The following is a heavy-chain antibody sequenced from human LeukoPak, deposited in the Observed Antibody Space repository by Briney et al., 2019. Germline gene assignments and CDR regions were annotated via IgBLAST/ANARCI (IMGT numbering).Heavy chain of an antibody. CDR1: GGSISSYY. CDR3: ARGYSSGWYYFDY. Sequence: PSETLSLTCTVSGGSISSYYWSWILQPPRKELEWSGYIYYSGSTNYNPSLKSRVTISVDTSKNQFSLKLSSVTAADTAVHYCARGYSSGWYYFDYWGQGTLVTVSS. V-gene: IGHV4-59*01. J-gene: IGHJ4*02. D-gene: IGHD6-19*01. CDR2: IYYSGST.